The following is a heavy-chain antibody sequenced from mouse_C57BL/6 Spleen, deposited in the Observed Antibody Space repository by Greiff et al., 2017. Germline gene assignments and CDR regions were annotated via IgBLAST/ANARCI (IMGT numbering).Heavy chain of an antibody. CDR3: ARLGGTGMAY. D-gene: IGHD4-1*01. CDR2: IDPSDSET. V-gene: IGHV1-52*01. CDR1: GYTFTSYW. J-gene: IGHJ3*01. Sequence: QVQLQQPGAELVRPGSSVKLSCKASGYTFTSYWMHWVKQRPIQGLEWIGNIDPSDSETHYNQKFKDKATLTVDKSSSTAYMQLSSLTSEDSAVYYCARLGGTGMAYWGQGTLVTVSA.